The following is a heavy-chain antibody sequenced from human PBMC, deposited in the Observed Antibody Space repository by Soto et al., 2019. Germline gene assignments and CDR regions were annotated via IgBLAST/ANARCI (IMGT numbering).Heavy chain of an antibody. J-gene: IGHJ4*02. CDR2: ISGSGDRT. CDR3: VKDDGGNPSTEPH. V-gene: IGHV3-23*01. Sequence: EVQLQESGGGLVQHGGSLRLSCAASGITIRNYPMSWVRQAPGKGLDWVSGISGSGDRTYYADSAKGRFTTSKDFSKNSLSLQLDSLRVEDTAVYFCVKDDGGNPSTEPHWGQGTLVTVSS. D-gene: IGHD2-15*01. CDR1: GITIRNYP.